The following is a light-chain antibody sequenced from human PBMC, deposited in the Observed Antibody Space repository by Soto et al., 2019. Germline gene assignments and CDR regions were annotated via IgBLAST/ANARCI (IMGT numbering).Light chain of an antibody. V-gene: IGLV1-40*01. J-gene: IGLJ2*01. CDR3: QSYDSSLSNSVV. CDR2: GNS. CDR1: SSNIGAGYD. Sequence: QSVLTQPPSVSGAPGQRVTISCTGSSSNIGAGYDVHWYQHLPGTAPRLLIYGNSIRPSGVPDRFSASRSGTSAPLAITGLQAEDEAHYYCQSYDSSLSNSVVFGGGTKLTVL.